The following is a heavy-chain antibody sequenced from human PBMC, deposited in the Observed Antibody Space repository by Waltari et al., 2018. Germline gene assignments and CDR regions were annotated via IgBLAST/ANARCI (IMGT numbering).Heavy chain of an antibody. CDR1: GGTFSSYA. Sequence: QVQLVQSGAEVKKPGSSVKVSCKASGGTFSSYAISWVRQAPGQGLEWMGRIIPIFGTASSAQTCQGRVTITAEKSTSTAYMELSSLRSEDTAVYYCARRRIVGARGDAFDIWGQGTMVTVSS. CDR3: ARRRIVGARGDAFDI. V-gene: IGHV1-69*13. J-gene: IGHJ3*02. D-gene: IGHD1-26*01. CDR2: IIPIFGTA.